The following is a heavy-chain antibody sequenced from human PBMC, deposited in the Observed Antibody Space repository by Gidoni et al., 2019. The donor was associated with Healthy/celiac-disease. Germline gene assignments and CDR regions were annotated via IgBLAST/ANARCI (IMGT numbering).Heavy chain of an antibody. CDR3: AREGITYSSSWYGY. J-gene: IGHJ4*02. CDR2: ISYDGSNK. V-gene: IGHV3-30*03. CDR1: GFTFSSYG. Sequence: QVQLVESGGGVVQPGRSLRLSCAASGFTFSSYGMHWVRQAPGKGLEWVAVISYDGSNKYYADAVKGRFTISRDNSKNTLYLQMNSLRAEDTAVYYCAREGITYSSSWYGYWGQGTLVTVSS. D-gene: IGHD6-13*01.